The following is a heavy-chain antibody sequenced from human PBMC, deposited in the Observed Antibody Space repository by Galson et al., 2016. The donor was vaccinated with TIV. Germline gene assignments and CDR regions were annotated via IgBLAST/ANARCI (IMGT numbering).Heavy chain of an antibody. D-gene: IGHD3-22*01. Sequence: SVKVSCKASGYMFIAYYIHWVRQAPGHGLEWMGRINPNSGGSSSAQKFQGRVTMTSDTSISTAYMELSGLTSDDTAVYYCAQAFYYDSSAYYFHFWGQGTLVSVSS. CDR3: AQAFYYDSSAYYFHF. V-gene: IGHV1-2*06. CDR2: INPNSGGS. CDR1: GYMFIAYY. J-gene: IGHJ4*02.